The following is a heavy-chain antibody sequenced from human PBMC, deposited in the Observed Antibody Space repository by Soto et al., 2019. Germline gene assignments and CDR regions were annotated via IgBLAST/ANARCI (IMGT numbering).Heavy chain of an antibody. CDR2: VTAKGGST. D-gene: IGHD2-21*02. CDR3: ASLGVGDWANYYYYYGMDV. V-gene: IGHV3-23*01. CDR1: GFTFSDYS. J-gene: IGHJ6*02. Sequence: EVQLLESGGGFVQPGGSRRLSCAAPGFTFSDYSMTWVRQAPGKGLEWVSGVTAKGGSTYSADPVKGRFTISRDNSKNTLFLQMNSLRAEDTAVYYCASLGVGDWANYYYYYGMDVWGQGTTGTVSS.